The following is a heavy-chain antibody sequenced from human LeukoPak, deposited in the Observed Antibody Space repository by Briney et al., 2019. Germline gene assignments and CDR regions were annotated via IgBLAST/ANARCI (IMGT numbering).Heavy chain of an antibody. V-gene: IGHV3-23*01. Sequence: GGSLRLSCAASGFAFNNYAMTWVRQAPGKGLEWVSNINDNGGQRHYADSVKGRFTISRDNSKSTLFLQMDSLRAEDTAVYYCAKTQWKVGATDYFDYWGQGILVTVSS. J-gene: IGHJ4*02. D-gene: IGHD1-26*01. CDR1: GFAFNNYA. CDR2: INDNGGQR. CDR3: AKTQWKVGATDYFDY.